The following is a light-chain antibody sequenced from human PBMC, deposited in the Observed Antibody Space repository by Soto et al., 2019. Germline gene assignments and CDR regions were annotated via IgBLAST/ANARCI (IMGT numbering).Light chain of an antibody. Sequence: QSALTQPASVSGSPGQSITISCTGTSSDVGGYNYVSWCQQHPGKAPKLMIYDVSIRPSGVSNRFSGSKSGNTASLTSSGLQAEDEADYYCSSYTSSSTLKVFGGGTKVTVL. V-gene: IGLV2-14*03. J-gene: IGLJ2*01. CDR2: DVS. CDR1: SSDVGGYNY. CDR3: SSYTSSSTLKV.